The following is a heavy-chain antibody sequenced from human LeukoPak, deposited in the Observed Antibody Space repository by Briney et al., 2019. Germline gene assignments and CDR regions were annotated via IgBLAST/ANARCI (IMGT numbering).Heavy chain of an antibody. J-gene: IGHJ3*02. CDR1: GFTFIIYW. Sequence: GGSLRLAXAASGFTFIIYWNHCVRHAAGKVLGWVSRINIEVRITRYADSVKVRFTISRDTAKNTLYLQMISLRDEDTAVYYCARDGLGVPAAPEDAFDIWGQGTMVTVYS. CDR3: ARDGLGVPAAPEDAFDI. V-gene: IGHV3-74*01. D-gene: IGHD2-2*01. CDR2: INIEVRIT.